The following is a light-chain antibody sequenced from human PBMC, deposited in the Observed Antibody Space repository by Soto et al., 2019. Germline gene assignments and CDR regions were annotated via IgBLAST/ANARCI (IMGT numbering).Light chain of an antibody. CDR3: QQLDTYP. Sequence: AIQMTQSPSSLSASVGYRVTISCRASQGIGNALGWYQQKPGKPPKVLIYGASNLQSGVPSRFSGSGSGTDFTLTVSSLQPEAFAPCYCQQLDTYPFGQGTQLEIK. J-gene: IGKJ5*01. CDR1: QGIGNA. CDR2: GAS. V-gene: IGKV1-6*01.